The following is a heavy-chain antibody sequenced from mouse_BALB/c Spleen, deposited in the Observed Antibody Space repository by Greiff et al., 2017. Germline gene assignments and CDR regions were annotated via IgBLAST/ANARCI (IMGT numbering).Heavy chain of an antibody. CDR2: ISYDGSN. V-gene: IGHV3-6*02. J-gene: IGHJ3*01. D-gene: IGHD2-1*01. CDR3: AREGYGNYEGFFPY. CDR1: GYSITSGYY. Sequence: DVKLQESGPGLVKPSQSLSLTCSVTGYSITSGYYWNWIRQFPGNKLEWMGYISYDGSNNYNPSLKNRISITRDTSKNQFFLKLNSVTTEDTATYYCAREGYGNYEGFFPYWGQGTLVTVSA.